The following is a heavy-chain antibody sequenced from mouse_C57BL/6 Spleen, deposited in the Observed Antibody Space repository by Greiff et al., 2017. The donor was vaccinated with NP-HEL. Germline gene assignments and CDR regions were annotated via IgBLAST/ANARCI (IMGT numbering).Heavy chain of an antibody. CDR2: IYPGDGDT. CDR1: GYAFSSYW. Sequence: QVQLQQSGAELVKPGASVKISCKASGYAFSSYWMNWVKQRPGKGLEWIGQIYPGDGDTNYNGKFKGKATLTADKSSSTAYMQLSSLTSEDSAVYFCARHWDGPYWYFDVWGTRTTVTVSS. CDR3: ARHWDGPYWYFDV. V-gene: IGHV1-80*01. D-gene: IGHD4-1*01. J-gene: IGHJ1*03.